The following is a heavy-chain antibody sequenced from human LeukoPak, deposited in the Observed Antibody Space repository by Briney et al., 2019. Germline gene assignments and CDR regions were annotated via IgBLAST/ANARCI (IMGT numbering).Heavy chain of an antibody. V-gene: IGHV3-23*01. Sequence: PGGSLRLSCAASGFTFSSYAMSWVRQAPGKGLEWVSAISGSGGSTYYADSVKGRFTISRDNSKNTLYLQMNSLRAEDTAVYYCAKDEHDYSNPRDYFDYWGQGTLVTVSS. CDR3: AKDEHDYSNPRDYFDY. CDR1: GFTFSSYA. D-gene: IGHD4-11*01. J-gene: IGHJ4*02. CDR2: ISGSGGST.